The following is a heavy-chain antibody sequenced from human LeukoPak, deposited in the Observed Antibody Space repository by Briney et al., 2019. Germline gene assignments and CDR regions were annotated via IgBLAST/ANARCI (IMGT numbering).Heavy chain of an antibody. Sequence: PGGSLRLSCAASGFTFDDYGMSWVRQAPGKGLEWVSGINWNGGSTGYADSVKGRFTISRDNAKNSLYLQMNSLRAEDTALYYCVRLGYYYDSSGYFDYWGQGTLVTVSS. J-gene: IGHJ4*02. CDR1: GFTFDDYG. CDR3: VRLGYYYDSSGYFDY. V-gene: IGHV3-20*04. D-gene: IGHD3-22*01. CDR2: INWNGGST.